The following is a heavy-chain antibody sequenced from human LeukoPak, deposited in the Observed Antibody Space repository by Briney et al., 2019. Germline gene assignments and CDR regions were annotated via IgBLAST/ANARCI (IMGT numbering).Heavy chain of an antibody. J-gene: IGHJ4*02. CDR2: TNSDETTI. CDR3: IRALTGSEDS. CDR1: GFTFSRHW. D-gene: IGHD7-27*01. Sequence: GGSLRLSCAASGFTFSRHWMHWVRQAPGKGLVWVSRTNSDETTIDYADSVKGRFTISRDNVKNTVYLQMNSLRAEDTAVYYCIRALTGSEDSWGQGTLVTVSS. V-gene: IGHV3-74*01.